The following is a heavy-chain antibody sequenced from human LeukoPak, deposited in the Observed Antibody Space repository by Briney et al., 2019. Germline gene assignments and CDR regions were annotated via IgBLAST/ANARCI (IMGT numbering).Heavy chain of an antibody. CDR1: GASVSTTAYF. D-gene: IGHD5-24*01. V-gene: IGHV4-61*02. Sequence: KASETLSLTCSVSGASVSTTAYFWNWIRQPAGEGLEWIGRIYASGNTHYNPSLKSRVTMSLDTSKNQFSLTMNSVTAADSAVYFCASYREAYDLYPHGLDVWGRGTVVTVSS. CDR2: IYASGNT. CDR3: ASYREAYDLYPHGLDV. J-gene: IGHJ3*01.